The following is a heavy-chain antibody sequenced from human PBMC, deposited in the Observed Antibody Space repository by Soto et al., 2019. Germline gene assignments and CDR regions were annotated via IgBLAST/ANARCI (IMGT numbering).Heavy chain of an antibody. J-gene: IGHJ4*02. CDR3: TRADSDVVILPDVRPLFDL. CDR2: INPNGGYT. V-gene: IGHV1-46*01. CDR1: GYDFFKYN. Sequence: QVQLVQSGAEVKKPGASVKVSCKTSGYDFFKYNMHWVRQAPGQGLEWMGVINPNGGYTRHAQKFQGRVIMTRDTSSKIGYMELSGLTSEDTAMYYCTRADSDVVILPDVRPLFDLWGQGALVTVSS. D-gene: IGHD2-21*02.